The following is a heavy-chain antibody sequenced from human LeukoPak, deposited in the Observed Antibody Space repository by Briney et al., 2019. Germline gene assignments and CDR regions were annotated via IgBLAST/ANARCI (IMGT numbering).Heavy chain of an antibody. V-gene: IGHV1-8*01. CDR3: ARGRYRSDY. CDR1: GYTFTSYD. D-gene: IGHD1-26*01. J-gene: IGHJ4*02. CDR2: MNPNSVRT. Sequence: GASVKVSCKTSGYTFTSYDINWVRQATGQGREWMGWMNPNSVRTGLAQKFQGRVTMTRNTSINTGYMELTSLRSQDTAVYYCARGRYRSDYWGQGTLVTVSS.